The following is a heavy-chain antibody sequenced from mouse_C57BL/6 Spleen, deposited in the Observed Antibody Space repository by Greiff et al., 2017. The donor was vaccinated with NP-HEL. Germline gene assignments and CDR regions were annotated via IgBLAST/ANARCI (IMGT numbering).Heavy chain of an antibody. CDR2: IYPGSGST. Sequence: QVQLQQPGAELVKPGASVKMSCKASGYTFTSYWITWVKQRPGQGLEWIGDIYPGSGSTNYNEKFESKATLTVDTSSSTAYMQLSSLTSEDSAVYYCARSAMVTDGLFDYWGQGTTLTVSS. J-gene: IGHJ2*01. CDR1: GYTFTSYW. V-gene: IGHV1-55*01. D-gene: IGHD2-2*01. CDR3: ARSAMVTDGLFDY.